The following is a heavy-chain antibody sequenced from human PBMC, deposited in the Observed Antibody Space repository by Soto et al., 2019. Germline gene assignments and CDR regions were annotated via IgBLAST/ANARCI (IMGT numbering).Heavy chain of an antibody. CDR1: GFTFSSYA. J-gene: IGHJ2*01. D-gene: IGHD3-3*02. Sequence: QVQLVESGGGVVQPGRSLRLSCAASGFTFSSYAMHWVRQAPGKGLEWVAVISYDGSNKYYADSVKGRFTISRDNSKNTLYLQMNSLRAEDTAVYYCARGRSTSFCHFLWGRGTLVTVSS. CDR2: ISYDGSNK. CDR3: ARGRSTSFCHFL. V-gene: IGHV3-30-3*01.